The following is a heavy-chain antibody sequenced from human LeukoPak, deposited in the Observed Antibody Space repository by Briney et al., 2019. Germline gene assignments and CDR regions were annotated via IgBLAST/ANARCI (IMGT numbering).Heavy chain of an antibody. CDR2: INHDGSDT. CDR1: GFTFKLYW. D-gene: IGHD6-13*01. J-gene: IGHJ2*01. CDR3: AKGSYSSSWYFMGWYFDL. V-gene: IGHV3-74*01. Sequence: PGGSLRLSCAASGFTFKLYWMHWVRQVPGRGPVWVSRINHDGSDTIYADSVRGRFTISRDDAKNTLYLQMNSLRAEDTALYYCAKGSYSSSWYFMGWYFDLWGRGTLVTVSS.